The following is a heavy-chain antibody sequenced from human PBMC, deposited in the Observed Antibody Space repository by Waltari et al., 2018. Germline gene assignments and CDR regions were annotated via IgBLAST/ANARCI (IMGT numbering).Heavy chain of an antibody. CDR2: IYHSGST. V-gene: IGHV4-38-2*01. CDR1: GYSISSGYY. D-gene: IGHD3-3*01. J-gene: IGHJ4*02. Sequence: QVQLQESGPGLVKPSETLSLTCAVSGYSISSGYYWGWIRQPPGKGLEWIGRIYHSGSTYYNPSLKSRGTISVDTSKNQFSLKLSSVTAADTAVYYCARVVYDFWSGYPSPYYFDYWGQGTLVTVSS. CDR3: ARVVYDFWSGYPSPYYFDY.